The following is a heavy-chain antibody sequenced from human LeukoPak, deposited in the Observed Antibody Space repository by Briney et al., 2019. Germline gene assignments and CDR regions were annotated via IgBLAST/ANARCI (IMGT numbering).Heavy chain of an antibody. D-gene: IGHD3-10*01. Sequence: GGSLRLSCAASGFSFSTFGMHWVRQTPGKGLEWVSHISKDESNKYYADSVKGRFTISRDNAKNSLYLQMNSLRAEDTALYYCARLPSGGPMVRGGPLAWYMDVWGKGTTVTVSS. V-gene: IGHV3-33*05. CDR3: ARLPSGGPMVRGGPLAWYMDV. J-gene: IGHJ6*03. CDR1: GFSFSTFG. CDR2: ISKDESNK.